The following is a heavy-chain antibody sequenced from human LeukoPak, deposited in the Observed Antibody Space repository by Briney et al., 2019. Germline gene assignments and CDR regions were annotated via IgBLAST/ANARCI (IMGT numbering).Heavy chain of an antibody. CDR3: ATPSQGFSVVTNFDAFDI. CDR1: GYTLTELS. Sequence: ASVKVSCKVSGYTLTELSMHWVRQAPGKGLEWMGGFDPEDGETIYAQKFQGRVTMTEDTSTDTAYMELSSLRSEDTAVYYCATPSQGFSVVTNFDAFDIWGQGTMVTVSS. D-gene: IGHD4-23*01. V-gene: IGHV1-24*01. J-gene: IGHJ3*02. CDR2: FDPEDGET.